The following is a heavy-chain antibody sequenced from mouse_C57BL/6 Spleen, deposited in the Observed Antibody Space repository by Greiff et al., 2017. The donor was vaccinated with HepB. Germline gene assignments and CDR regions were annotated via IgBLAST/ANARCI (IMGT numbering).Heavy chain of an antibody. CDR3: ARQTPGLGY. Sequence: EVMLVESGGGLVKPGGSLKLSCAASGFTFSSYTMSWVRQTPEKRLEWVATISGGGGNTYYPDSVKGRFTISRDNAKNTLYLQMSSLRSEDTALYYCARQTPGLGYWGQGTLVTVSA. CDR1: GFTFSSYT. CDR2: ISGGGGNT. J-gene: IGHJ3*01. V-gene: IGHV5-9*01.